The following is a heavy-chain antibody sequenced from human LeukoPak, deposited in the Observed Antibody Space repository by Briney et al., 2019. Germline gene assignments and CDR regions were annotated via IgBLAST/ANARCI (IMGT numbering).Heavy chain of an antibody. D-gene: IGHD3-10*01. V-gene: IGHV3-48*03. CDR3: AKDRTEPYMVRGVIGLYYYYYYMTS. J-gene: IGHJ6*03. Sequence: GGSLRLSCAASEFTFSDYEMNWDRQAPGKGLERVSYISRSGSTIYYADSVKGRFTISRDNAKNSVFLQMNSLRAEDTAVYYCAKDRTEPYMVRGVIGLYYYYYYMTSGAKGPRSPSP. CDR1: EFTFSDYE. CDR2: ISRSGSTI.